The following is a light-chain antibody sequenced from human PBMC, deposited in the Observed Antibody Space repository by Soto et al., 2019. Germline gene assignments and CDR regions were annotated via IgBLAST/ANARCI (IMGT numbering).Light chain of an antibody. V-gene: IGKV3-20*01. CDR3: QQYGTSPRT. CDR2: GAS. Sequence: EIVLTQSPGTLSLSPGERATLSCRASQSVSSSCLAWYQQKPGQAPRLLIYGASSRATGIPDRFSGSGSGTDFTLTISRLAPEDFAVYFCQQYGTSPRTFGQGTRVEIK. CDR1: QSVSSSC. J-gene: IGKJ1*01.